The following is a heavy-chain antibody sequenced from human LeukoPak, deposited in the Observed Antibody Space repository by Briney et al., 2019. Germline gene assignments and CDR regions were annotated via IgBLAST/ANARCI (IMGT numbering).Heavy chain of an antibody. CDR1: GFTLSVYS. Sequence: GGSLRLSCAASGFTLSVYSMNWIRQAPGKGLEWISYMTSDMRTIHYADSVRGRFTISRDNAKYSVDLQMNRLRDEDTAVYYCAREDGVSDFWSGYCDYWGQGTLVTVSS. V-gene: IGHV3-48*02. J-gene: IGHJ4*02. CDR2: MTSDMRTI. D-gene: IGHD3-3*01. CDR3: AREDGVSDFWSGYCDY.